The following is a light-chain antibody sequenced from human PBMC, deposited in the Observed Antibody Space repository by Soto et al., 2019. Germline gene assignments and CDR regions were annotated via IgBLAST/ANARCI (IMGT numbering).Light chain of an antibody. V-gene: IGKV1-16*01. CDR3: QQYNSYRT. CDR2: AAS. Sequence: DIQMTQSPSSLSASVGARVTMTCQASQDISSYLNWYQQKPGKAPKLLIYAASSLQSGVPSRFSGSGSGTDFTLTISSLQPDDFATYYCQQYNSYRTFGQGTKVDIK. CDR1: QDISSY. J-gene: IGKJ1*01.